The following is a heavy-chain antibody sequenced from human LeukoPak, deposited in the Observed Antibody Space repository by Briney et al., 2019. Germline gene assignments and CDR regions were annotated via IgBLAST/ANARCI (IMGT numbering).Heavy chain of an antibody. Sequence: SETLSLTCSVSGGSISSYYWSWIRQPPGKGLEWIGYISPTGGTNYNPSLTSRVTVSVDTSKNLFSLKLDPVTAADTAVYFCARRSVTRWYYSDWGLGTLVTVSS. J-gene: IGHJ4*02. CDR3: ARRSVTRWYYSD. V-gene: IGHV4-4*09. D-gene: IGHD3-10*01. CDR1: GGSISSYY. CDR2: ISPTGGT.